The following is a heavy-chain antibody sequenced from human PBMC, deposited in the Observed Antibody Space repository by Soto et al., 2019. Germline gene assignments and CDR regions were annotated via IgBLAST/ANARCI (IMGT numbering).Heavy chain of an antibody. J-gene: IGHJ1*01. CDR3: AKGVPGIAVAGTGYFQH. CDR2: ISGSGDST. V-gene: IGHV3-23*01. D-gene: IGHD6-19*01. Sequence: EVPLLESGGGLVQPGGSLRLSCAASGFTFSSYAMSWVRQAPGKGLEWVSGISGSGDSTYYADSVKGRFTISRDNSPEXXCLQMNSLGAEDTAVYYWAKGVPGIAVAGTGYFQHWGQGTLVTVSS. CDR1: GFTFSSYA.